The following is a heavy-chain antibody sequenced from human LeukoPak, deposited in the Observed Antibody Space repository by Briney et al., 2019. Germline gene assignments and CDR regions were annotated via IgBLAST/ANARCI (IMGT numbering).Heavy chain of an antibody. Sequence: PGGSLRLSCSASGFTFSSYAMHWVRQAPGKGLENVSAISSNGGSTYYADSVKGRFTISRDNSKNTLYLQMSSLRAEDTAVYYCARTTYHSLVDPWGQGTLVTVSS. CDR2: ISSNGGST. CDR1: GFTFSSYA. CDR3: ARTTYHSLVDP. V-gene: IGHV3-64D*09. J-gene: IGHJ5*02. D-gene: IGHD2/OR15-2a*01.